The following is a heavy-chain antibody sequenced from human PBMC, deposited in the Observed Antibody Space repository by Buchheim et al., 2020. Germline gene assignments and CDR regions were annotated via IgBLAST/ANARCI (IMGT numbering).Heavy chain of an antibody. Sequence: EVQLLESGGGLVQPGGSLSLSCAASGFSFSSYAMGWVRQAPGKGLEWVSVISDSGGSIYYAAAVKGRVTISRENSKNTVYLQMNSLRAEDAALYYCAKGNSIVGTTKHFDNWGQGTL. J-gene: IGHJ4*02. V-gene: IGHV3-23*01. CDR2: ISDSGGSI. CDR1: GFSFSSYA. D-gene: IGHD1-26*01. CDR3: AKGNSIVGTTKHFDN.